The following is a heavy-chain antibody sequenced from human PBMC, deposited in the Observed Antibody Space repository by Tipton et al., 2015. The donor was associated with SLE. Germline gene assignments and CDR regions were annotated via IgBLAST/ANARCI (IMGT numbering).Heavy chain of an antibody. V-gene: IGHV4-59*11. CDR2: MYYTGSA. CDR3: LRYYGDYF. J-gene: IGHJ4*02. CDR1: GASISSHY. Sequence: TLSLTCTVSGASISSHYWSWIRQPPGKGLEWIGYMYYTGSAHYNPSLRNRVTMSLDTSKNQFSLNVSSVTAADTAVYYCLRYYGDYFWGQGTLVTVSS. D-gene: IGHD4-17*01.